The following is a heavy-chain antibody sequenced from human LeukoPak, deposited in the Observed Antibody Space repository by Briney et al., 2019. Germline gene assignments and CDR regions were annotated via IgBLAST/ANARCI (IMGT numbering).Heavy chain of an antibody. CDR3: ARDKTRITMVRGGNWFDP. CDR1: GFTFSSYS. D-gene: IGHD3-10*01. J-gene: IGHJ5*02. CDR2: ISSSSSYI. V-gene: IGHV3-21*01. Sequence: GGSLRLSCAASGFTFSSYSMNWVRQAPGKGLEWVSSISSSSSYIYYADSVKGRFTISRDNAKNSLYLQMNSLRAEDTAVYYCARDKTRITMVRGGNWFDPWGQGTLVTVSS.